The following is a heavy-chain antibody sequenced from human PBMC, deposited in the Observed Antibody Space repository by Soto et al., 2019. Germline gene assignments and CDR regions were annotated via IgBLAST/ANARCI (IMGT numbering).Heavy chain of an antibody. J-gene: IGHJ3*02. V-gene: IGHV3-9*01. CDR1: GFTFDDHG. CDR2: ISWNSNTI. D-gene: IGHD3-16*01. Sequence: EVQLVESGGGLVQPGRSLRLSCAASGFTFDDHGMHWVRQAPGKGLEWVSGISWNSNTIHYADSVQGRFIVSRDNPKNSVTLQMDSMRVEDTALSYCAKGIMLTFGVTMRARDGFDIWGQGTRVTVSS. CDR3: AKGIMLTFGVTMRARDGFDI.